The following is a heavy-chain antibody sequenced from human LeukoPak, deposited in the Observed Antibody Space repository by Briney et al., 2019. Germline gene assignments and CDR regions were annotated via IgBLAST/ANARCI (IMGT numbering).Heavy chain of an antibody. CDR3: ARQGAGVALMVYRTNYFDY. CDR1: GGSISPYY. D-gene: IGHD2-8*01. J-gene: IGHJ4*02. V-gene: IGHV4-59*08. Sequence: SETLSLTCIVSGGSISPYYWSWIRQPPGSGLEWIAYIYYSGSTSYNPSLKSRVAISVDTSKNQFSLKLSSVTAADTAVYYCARQGAGVALMVYRTNYFDYWGQGTLVTVSS. CDR2: IYYSGST.